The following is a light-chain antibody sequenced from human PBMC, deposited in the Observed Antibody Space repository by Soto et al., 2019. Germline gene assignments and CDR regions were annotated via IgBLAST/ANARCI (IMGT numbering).Light chain of an antibody. Sequence: DIVMTQSPLSLPVIPGEPASISRKSSQSLLHSNGYSYLDWYLQKPGQSPQVLMYLGSNRASGVPDRFSGSGSGTDFTLKISRVEAEDVGIYYCMQTLQTPYTFGQGTKVEIK. CDR2: LGS. CDR3: MQTLQTPYT. V-gene: IGKV2-28*01. CDR1: QSLLHSNGYSY. J-gene: IGKJ2*01.